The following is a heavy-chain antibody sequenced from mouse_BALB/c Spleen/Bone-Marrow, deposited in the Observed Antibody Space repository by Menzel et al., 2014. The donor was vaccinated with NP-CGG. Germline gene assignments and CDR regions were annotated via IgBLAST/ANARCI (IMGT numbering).Heavy chain of an antibody. CDR2: INPYNGDT. CDR3: TRVTTDWYFDV. Sequence: EVQLVESGPELAKPGASVKISCKASGYSFTGYFMNWVMQSHGKSLEWIGRINPYNGDTFYNQKFKGKATLTVDKSSSTAHMELRSLASEDSAVYYCTRVTTDWYFDVWGAGTTVTVSS. CDR1: GYSFTGYF. J-gene: IGHJ1*01. D-gene: IGHD1-1*01. V-gene: IGHV1-20*02.